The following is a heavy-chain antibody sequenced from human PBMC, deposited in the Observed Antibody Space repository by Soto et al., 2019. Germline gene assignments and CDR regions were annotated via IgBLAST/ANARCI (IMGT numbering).Heavy chain of an antibody. V-gene: IGHV4-30-2*01. Sequence: SETLSLTCAASGGSITTGAYYWSWIRQPPGKGREWIGYINHSGSTNYNPSLKSRVTISVDTSKNQFSLRLSSVTAADTAVYYCAGGGRMAAPWGGGTGNWFDPWGQGTLVTVSS. D-gene: IGHD2-21*01. CDR2: INHSGST. CDR1: GGSITTGAYY. CDR3: AGGGRMAAPWGGGTGNWFDP. J-gene: IGHJ5*02.